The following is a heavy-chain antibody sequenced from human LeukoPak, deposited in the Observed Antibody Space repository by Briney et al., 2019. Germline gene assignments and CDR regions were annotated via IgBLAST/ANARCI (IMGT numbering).Heavy chain of an antibody. J-gene: IGHJ4*02. CDR2: MNPNSGNT. D-gene: IGHD6-19*01. CDR1: GYTFTSYD. CDR3: AKGPRYGYGLSSGWFDY. V-gene: IGHV1-8*01. Sequence: GASVKVSCKASGYTFTSYDISWVRQATGQGLEWMGWMNPNSGNTGYAQKFQGRVTMTRNTSISTAYMELSSLRSEDTAVYYCAKGPRYGYGLSSGWFDYWGQGTLVTVSS.